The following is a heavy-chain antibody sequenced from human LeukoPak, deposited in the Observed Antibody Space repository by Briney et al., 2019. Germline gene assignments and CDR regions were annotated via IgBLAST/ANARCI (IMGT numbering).Heavy chain of an antibody. V-gene: IGHV3-30*04. CDR2: ISYDGSNK. Sequence: PGGSLRLSCAASGFTFSSYAMHWVRQPPGKGLEWVAVISYDGSNKYYADSVKGRFTISRDNSKNTLYLQMNSLRAEDTAVYYCAELGITMIEGVWGKGTTVTISS. J-gene: IGHJ6*04. CDR1: GFTFSSYA. D-gene: IGHD3-22*01. CDR3: AELGITMIEGV.